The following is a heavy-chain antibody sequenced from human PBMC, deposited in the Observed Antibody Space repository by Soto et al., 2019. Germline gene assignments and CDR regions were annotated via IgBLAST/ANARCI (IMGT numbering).Heavy chain of an antibody. CDR2: IYWDDDK. J-gene: IGHJ4*02. CDR3: AHRPSYCSGGSCYSGFDY. V-gene: IGHV2-5*02. D-gene: IGHD2-15*01. Sequence: QITLKESGPTLVKPTQTLTLTCTFSGFSLSTSGVGVGWIRQPPGKALDWLALIYWDDDKRYSPSLKSRLTITKETSKNQVLLTMTTMDPVDTATDYCAHRPSYCSGGSCYSGFDYWGQGPLVTVSS. CDR1: GFSLSTSGVG.